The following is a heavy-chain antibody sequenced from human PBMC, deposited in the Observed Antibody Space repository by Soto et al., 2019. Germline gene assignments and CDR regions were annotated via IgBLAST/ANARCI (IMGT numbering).Heavy chain of an antibody. J-gene: IGHJ6*03. V-gene: IGHV1-18*01. CDR3: ARDRDDFWSGYYSYYYYYYMDV. D-gene: IGHD3-3*01. CDR1: GYTFTSYG. CDR2: ISAYNGNT. Sequence: QVPLVQSGAEVKKPGASVKVSCKASGYTFTSYGISWVRQAPGQGLEWMGWISAYNGNTNYAQKLQGRVTMTTDTSTSTAYMELRSLRSDDTAVYYCARDRDDFWSGYYSYYYYYYMDVWGKGTTVTVSS.